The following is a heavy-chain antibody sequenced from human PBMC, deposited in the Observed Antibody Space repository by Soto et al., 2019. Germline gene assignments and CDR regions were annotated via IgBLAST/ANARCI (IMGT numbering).Heavy chain of an antibody. Sequence: PSETLSLTCAVSGGSISSGGSSWSWIRQPPGKGLEWIGYIYHSGSTYYNPSLKSRVTISVDRSKNQFSLKLSSVTAAVTAVYYCARAGDSSGPVALGYWGQGTLVTVSS. V-gene: IGHV4-30-2*01. D-gene: IGHD6-19*01. CDR1: GGSISSGGSS. CDR3: ARAGDSSGPVALGY. CDR2: IYHSGST. J-gene: IGHJ4*02.